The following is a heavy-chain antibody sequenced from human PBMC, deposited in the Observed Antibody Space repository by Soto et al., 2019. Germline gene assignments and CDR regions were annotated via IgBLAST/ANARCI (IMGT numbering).Heavy chain of an antibody. CDR2: IYYSGST. Sequence: QVQLQESGPGLVKPSQTLSLTCTVSGGSISSGAYYWSWVRQPPGKGLEWIGYIYYSGSTYYNPSPTRRVTXSXDXXKNQFSLKRGSVPATGAAVYYCARDNYGATYYFDYWGQGTLVTVSS. D-gene: IGHD4-17*01. CDR3: ARDNYGATYYFDY. J-gene: IGHJ4*02. V-gene: IGHV4-30-4*01. CDR1: GGSISSGAYY.